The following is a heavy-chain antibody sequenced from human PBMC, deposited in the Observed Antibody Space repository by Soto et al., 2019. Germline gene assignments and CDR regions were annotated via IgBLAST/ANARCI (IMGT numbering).Heavy chain of an antibody. D-gene: IGHD1-26*01. CDR1: GGTFSTLA. V-gene: IGHV1-69*06. Sequence: GASVKVSCKASGGTFSTLAIRWVRQAPGQGLEWLGGIIPIFGTVNYAQKFRGRVTITADKSTTTAYMELSSLRPEDTAVYYCAHPHLCNSGNCQAPWGQGTEVTVSS. CDR2: IIPIFGTV. J-gene: IGHJ5*02. CDR3: AHPHLCNSGNCQAP.